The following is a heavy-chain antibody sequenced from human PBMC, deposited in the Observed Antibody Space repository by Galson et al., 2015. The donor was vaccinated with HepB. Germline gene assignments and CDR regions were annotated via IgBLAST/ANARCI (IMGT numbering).Heavy chain of an antibody. CDR2: TYYRSKWYN. J-gene: IGHJ4*02. CDR3: ARTRHGIAAAGTIFDY. V-gene: IGHV6-1*01. Sequence: CAISGDSVSSNSAAWNWTRQSPSRGLEWLGRTYYRSKWYNDYAVSVKSRITINPDTSKNQFSLQLNSVTPEDTAVYYCARTRHGIAAAGTIFDYWGQGTLVTVSS. D-gene: IGHD6-13*01. CDR1: GDSVSSNSAA.